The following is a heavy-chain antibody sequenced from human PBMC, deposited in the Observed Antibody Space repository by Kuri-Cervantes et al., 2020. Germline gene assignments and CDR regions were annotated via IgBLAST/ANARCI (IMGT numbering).Heavy chain of an antibody. V-gene: IGHV3-30-3*01. CDR2: ISYDGSNK. CDR3: AKDRYSYGRVWFDP. Sequence: SLRHSCAASGFTFSSYAMHWVRQAPGKGLEWVAVISYDGSNKYYADSVKGRFTISRDNSKNTLYLQMNSLRAEDTAVYYCAKDRYSYGRVWFDPWGQGTLVTVSS. CDR1: GFTFSSYA. D-gene: IGHD5-18*01. J-gene: IGHJ5*02.